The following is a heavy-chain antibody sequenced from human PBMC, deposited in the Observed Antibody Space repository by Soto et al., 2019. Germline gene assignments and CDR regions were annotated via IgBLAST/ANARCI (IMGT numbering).Heavy chain of an antibody. D-gene: IGHD2-15*01. CDR1: GFTFSTCT. CDR3: ASEVQPVVRREYDY. CDR2: IGSGGSP. J-gene: IGHJ4*02. V-gene: IGHV3-21*06. Sequence: EVQLVESGGGLVKPGGSLRLSCAVSGFTFSTCTMNWVRQAPGKGLEWVSSIGSGGSPYYADSVKGRFTISRDNAKNSLYLQMNSLRAEDTAVYYCASEVQPVVRREYDYWGQATLVTVSS.